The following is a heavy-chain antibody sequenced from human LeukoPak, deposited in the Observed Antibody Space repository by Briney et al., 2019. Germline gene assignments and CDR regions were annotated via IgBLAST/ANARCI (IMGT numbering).Heavy chain of an antibody. V-gene: IGHV3-7*01. CDR3: ARDVGRGFDY. Sequence: GGSLRLSCAASGFTFSRYWMTWVRQAPGKGLEWMANVNEGGSDKYYVGSVKGRFTISRDNAKNSLYLQMNSLRVEDTAVYYCARDVGRGFDYWGQGTLVTVSS. CDR2: VNEGGSDK. CDR1: GFTFSRYW. J-gene: IGHJ4*02. D-gene: IGHD3-10*01.